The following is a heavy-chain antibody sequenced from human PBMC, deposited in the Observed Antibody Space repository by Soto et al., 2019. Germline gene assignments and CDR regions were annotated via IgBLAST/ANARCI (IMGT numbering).Heavy chain of an antibody. CDR3: ARWGSYRRDFDF. Sequence: QGQLQESGPGLVKPSQTLSLTCAVSGGSIGAKGYYWSWIRQHPGKSLEWIGYIYYTGSTYYNPSLKSRVTISVDTSKNQFSLKLSSVTAAATAVYFCARWGSYRRDFDFWGRGTLVTVSS. V-gene: IGHV4-31*11. CDR2: IYYTGST. CDR1: GGSIGAKGYY. J-gene: IGHJ4*02. D-gene: IGHD3-16*02.